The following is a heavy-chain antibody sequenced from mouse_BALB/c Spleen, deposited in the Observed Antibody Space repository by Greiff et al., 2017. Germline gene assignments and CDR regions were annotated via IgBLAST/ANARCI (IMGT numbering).Heavy chain of an antibody. CDR1: GFTFSSYA. J-gene: IGHJ3*01. V-gene: IGHV5-9-4*01. Sequence: EVKLVESGGGLVKPGGSLKLSCAASGFTFSSYAMSWVRQSPEKRLEWVAEISSGGSYTYYPDTVTGRFTISRDNAKNTLYLEMSSLRSEDTAMYYCARELTGTFAYWGQGTLVTVSA. CDR2: ISSGGSYT. CDR3: ARELTGTFAY. D-gene: IGHD4-1*01.